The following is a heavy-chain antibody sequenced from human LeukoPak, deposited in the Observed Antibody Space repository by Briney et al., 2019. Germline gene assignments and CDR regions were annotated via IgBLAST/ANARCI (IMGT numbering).Heavy chain of an antibody. Sequence: SETLSLTCTVFGGSITTYSWSWIRQPAGRGLEWIGRFYSSGSTDYNPSLKSRATMSVDTSKNQVSLKLSSVTAADTAIYYCARDFSSKNWFDTWGQGTLVTVSS. D-gene: IGHD2/OR15-2a*01. CDR1: GGSITTYS. V-gene: IGHV4-4*07. CDR3: ARDFSSKNWFDT. J-gene: IGHJ5*02. CDR2: FYSSGST.